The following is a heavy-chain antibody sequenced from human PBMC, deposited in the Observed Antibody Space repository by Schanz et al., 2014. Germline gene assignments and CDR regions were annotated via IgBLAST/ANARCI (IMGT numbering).Heavy chain of an antibody. CDR2: FIPILGIA. Sequence: VQLEQSGAEVKKPGSSMKVSCKASGGTFSTYPINWLRQAPGQGLEWVGRFIPILGIANYAQKFQGRVTFTANKSTSTAYMELSSLKSEDTAVYYCARGPLGTSPWGQGTLVTVSS. V-gene: IGHV1-69*02. CDR3: ARGPLGTSP. CDR1: GGTFSTYP. D-gene: IGHD5-12*01. J-gene: IGHJ5*02.